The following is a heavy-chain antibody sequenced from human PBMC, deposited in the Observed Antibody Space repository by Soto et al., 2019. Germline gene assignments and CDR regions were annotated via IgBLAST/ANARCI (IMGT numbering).Heavy chain of an antibody. J-gene: IGHJ4*02. CDR2: VYYSGSS. CDR1: GDSIGSTNYY. Sequence: QLQLQESGPGLVKPSETLSLTCTVSGDSIGSTNYYWGWVRQPPGKGLEWIGSVYYSGSSYHNPSLKSRVTISVDTSKNQCSLRVDSVTAAHTGVYYCARLAAGTHYYFDYWGRGTLVTVSS. CDR3: ARLAAGTHYYFDY. V-gene: IGHV4-39*01. D-gene: IGHD6-13*01.